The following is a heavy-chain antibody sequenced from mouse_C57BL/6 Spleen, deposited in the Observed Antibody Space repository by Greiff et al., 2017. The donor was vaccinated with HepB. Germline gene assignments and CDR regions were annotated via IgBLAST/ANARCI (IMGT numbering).Heavy chain of an antibody. CDR3: ARPLYDGYYAWFAY. V-gene: IGHV5-17*01. CDR2: ISSGSSTI. J-gene: IGHJ3*01. Sequence: VQLKESGGGLVKPGGSLKLSCAASGFTFSDYGMHWVRQAPEKGLEWVAYISSGSSTIYYADTVKGRFTISRDNAKNTLFLQMTSLRSEDTAMYYCARPLYDGYYAWFAYWGQGTLVTVSA. D-gene: IGHD2-3*01. CDR1: GFTFSDYG.